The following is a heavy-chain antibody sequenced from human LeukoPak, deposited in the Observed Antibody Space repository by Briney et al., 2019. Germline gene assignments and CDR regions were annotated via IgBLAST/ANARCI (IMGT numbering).Heavy chain of an antibody. J-gene: IGHJ4*02. V-gene: IGHV3-53*01. CDR2: IYSGGST. CDR3: ARRSSSWYYFDY. CDR1: GFTVSANY. Sequence: PGGSLRLSCAASGFTVSANYLSWVRQAPGKGLEWVSVIYSGGSTYYADSVKGRFTISRDNSKNTLYLQMNSLRAEDTAVYYCARRSSSWYYFDYWGQGTLVTVSS. D-gene: IGHD6-13*01.